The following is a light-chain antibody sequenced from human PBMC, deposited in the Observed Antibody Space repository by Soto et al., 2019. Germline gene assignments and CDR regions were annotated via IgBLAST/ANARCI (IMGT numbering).Light chain of an antibody. CDR1: QSISNF. J-gene: IGKJ2*01. Sequence: DIQMTQSPSSLSASVGDRVTITCRASQSISNFLNWYQQKPGKAPELLIYAASSLHSGVPSRFSGSGSGTNFTLTISSLQPEDFDTYSCQQSYTTPYTFGQRTKLEIK. CDR2: AAS. CDR3: QQSYTTPYT. V-gene: IGKV1-39*01.